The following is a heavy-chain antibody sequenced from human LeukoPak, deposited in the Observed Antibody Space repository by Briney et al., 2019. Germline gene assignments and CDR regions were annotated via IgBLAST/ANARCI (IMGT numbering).Heavy chain of an antibody. D-gene: IGHD3-10*01. Sequence: SVKVSCKASGGTSSSYAISWVRQAPGQGLEWMGGIIPIFGTANYAQKFQGRVTITADESTSTAYMELSSLRSEDTAVYYCARGAGKYIDSSLDYWGQGTLVTVSS. CDR1: GGTSSSYA. V-gene: IGHV1-69*13. CDR3: ARGAGKYIDSSLDY. CDR2: IIPIFGTA. J-gene: IGHJ4*02.